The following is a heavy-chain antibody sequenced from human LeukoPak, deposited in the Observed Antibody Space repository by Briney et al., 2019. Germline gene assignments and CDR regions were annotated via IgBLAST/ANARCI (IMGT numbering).Heavy chain of an antibody. Sequence: GGSLRLPCAASGFTFSSYGMHWVRQAPGKGLELGAFIRYDGSNKYYADSVKGRFTISRDNSKNSLYLQMNNLRAEDTAVYYCARDLTTVTTAFFVYWGQGALVTVSS. CDR1: GFTFSSYG. D-gene: IGHD4-11*01. CDR3: ARDLTTVTTAFFVY. J-gene: IGHJ4*02. V-gene: IGHV3-30*02. CDR2: IRYDGSNK.